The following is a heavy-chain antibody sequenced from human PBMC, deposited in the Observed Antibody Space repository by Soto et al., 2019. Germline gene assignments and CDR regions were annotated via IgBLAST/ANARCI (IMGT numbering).Heavy chain of an antibody. J-gene: IGHJ5*02. V-gene: IGHV3-23*01. D-gene: IGHD1-26*01. CDR2: ISGSGFKK. CDR3: AKNQGVELVPLATVDWFDP. Sequence: GGSLRLSCAASGFIFENFGMSWVRQAPGKGLEWISSISGSGFKKYYADSVRGRFTISRDNSKSTVYLELNNLSAEDTAVYHCAKNQGVELVPLATVDWFDPWGQGSVVTVSS. CDR1: GFIFENFG.